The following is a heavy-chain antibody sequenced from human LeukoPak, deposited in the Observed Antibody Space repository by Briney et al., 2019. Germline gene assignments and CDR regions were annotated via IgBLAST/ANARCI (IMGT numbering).Heavy chain of an antibody. CDR3: ARVLGYCSGGSCLGMDV. D-gene: IGHD2-15*01. Sequence: PGGSLRLSCAASGFTFSSYEMNWVRQAPGKGLEWVSYISSSGSTIYYADSVKGRFTISRDNAKNSLYLQMNSLRAEDTAVYYCARVLGYCSGGSCLGMDVWGQGTTVTVSS. CDR2: ISSSGSTI. CDR1: GFTFSSYE. J-gene: IGHJ6*02. V-gene: IGHV3-48*03.